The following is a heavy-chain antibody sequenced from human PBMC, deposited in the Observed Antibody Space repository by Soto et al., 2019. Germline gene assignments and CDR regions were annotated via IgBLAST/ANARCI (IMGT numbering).Heavy chain of an antibody. V-gene: IGHV3-72*01. CDR2: IADRANSYTI. D-gene: IGHD2-15*01. J-gene: IGHJ4*02. CDR1: GFSFNEHY. CDR3: ARDGGWKRSRGAIDS. Sequence: PGGSLRLSCVANGFSFNEHYMDWVRQAPGKGLEWVGRIADRANSYTIKYAASVQGRFTLSRDDSKNTLYLQMHTLTNDDTAIYFCARDGGWKRSRGAIDSWGKGTVVSVSS.